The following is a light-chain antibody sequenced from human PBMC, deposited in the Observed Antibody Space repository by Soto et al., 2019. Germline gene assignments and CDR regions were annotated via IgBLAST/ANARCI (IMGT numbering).Light chain of an antibody. V-gene: IGKV3-11*01. J-gene: IGKJ1*01. CDR3: QQRTSWPPWT. CDR2: DAS. Sequence: EIVMTQSPATLSVSPGERATLSCRASQSLSSDYLAWYQQKPGQAPRLLIYDASERASGIPARFSGSGSGTDFTLTISSLEPEDFAVYYCQQRTSWPPWTFGQGTKVDIK. CDR1: QSLSSDY.